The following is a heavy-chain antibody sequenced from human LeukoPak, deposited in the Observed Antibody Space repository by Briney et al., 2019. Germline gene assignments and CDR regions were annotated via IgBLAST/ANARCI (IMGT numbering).Heavy chain of an antibody. CDR2: ISYDGSNK. CDR3: AKVIGPYGNQYYFDY. V-gene: IGHV3-30*18. D-gene: IGHD3-16*02. J-gene: IGHJ4*02. CDR1: GFTFSSYG. Sequence: PGGSLRLSCAASGFTFSSYGMHWVRQAPGKGLEWVAVISYDGSNKYYADSVKGRFTISRDNSKNTLYLQMNSLRAEDTAVYYCAKVIGPYGNQYYFDYWGQGTLVTVSS.